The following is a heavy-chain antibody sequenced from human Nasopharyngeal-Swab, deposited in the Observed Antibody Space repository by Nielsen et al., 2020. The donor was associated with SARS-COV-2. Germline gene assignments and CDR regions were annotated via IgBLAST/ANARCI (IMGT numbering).Heavy chain of an antibody. Sequence: GGSLRLSCKGSGYSFTGYWINWVRQMPGKGLEWMGRIDPSDSFTNYSPSLQGHVTISADKSISTVYLQWSGLKASDTAIYYWARRDWQQMIHGDAMDVWGQGTTVTVSS. J-gene: IGHJ6*02. CDR2: IDPSDSFT. D-gene: IGHD6-13*01. V-gene: IGHV5-10-1*01. CDR3: ARRDWQQMIHGDAMDV. CDR1: GYSFTGYW.